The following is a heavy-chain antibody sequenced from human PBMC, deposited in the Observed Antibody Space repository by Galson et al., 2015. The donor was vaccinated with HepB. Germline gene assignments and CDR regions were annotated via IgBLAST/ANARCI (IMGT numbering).Heavy chain of an antibody. J-gene: IGHJ4*02. CDR2: ISDTGT. CDR3: AKDEVGVAAAGY. Sequence: LRLSCAASGFTFSRYAMSWVRQAPGKGLEWVSAISDTGTYYADSVKGRFTISRDHSKNTLYLQMNSLRVEDTAVYYCAKDEVGVAAAGYWGQGTLVTVSS. V-gene: IGHV3-23*01. D-gene: IGHD6-13*01. CDR1: GFTFSRYA.